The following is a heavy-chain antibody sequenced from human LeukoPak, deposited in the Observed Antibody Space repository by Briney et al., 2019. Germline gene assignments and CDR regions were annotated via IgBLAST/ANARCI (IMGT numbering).Heavy chain of an antibody. V-gene: IGHV4-39*01. CDR1: GGSINTNTFF. CDR3: VRQSRIFGVTRPGYMDV. D-gene: IGHD3-3*01. Sequence: SESLSLTCGVSGGSINTNTFFWGGIRQPPGKGLEWIGNVFYSGNTLYNPSLKSRVTMSIDTSKSQFSLSLSSVTAADTAMYWCVRQSRIFGVTRPGYMDVWGKGIMVSVSS. CDR2: VFYSGNT. J-gene: IGHJ6*03.